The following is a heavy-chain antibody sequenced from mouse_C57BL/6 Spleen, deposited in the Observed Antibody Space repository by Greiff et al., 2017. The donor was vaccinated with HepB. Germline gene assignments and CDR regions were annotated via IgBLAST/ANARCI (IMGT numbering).Heavy chain of an antibody. CDR1: GYTFTDYN. D-gene: IGHD2-3*01. CDR3: ARRAYDGYYGGAMDY. J-gene: IGHJ4*01. Sequence: EVKLMESGPELVKPGASVKMSCKASGYTFTDYNMHWVKQSHGKSLEWIGYINPNNGGTSYNQKFKGKATLTVNKSSSTAYMELRSLTSEESAVYYCARRAYDGYYGGAMDYWGQGTSVTVSS. CDR2: INPNNGGT. V-gene: IGHV1-22*01.